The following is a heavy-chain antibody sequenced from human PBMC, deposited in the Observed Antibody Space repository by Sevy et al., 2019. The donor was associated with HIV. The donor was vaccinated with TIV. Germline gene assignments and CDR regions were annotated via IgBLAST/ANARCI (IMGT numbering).Heavy chain of an antibody. V-gene: IGHV3-30-3*01. D-gene: IGHD3-22*01. Sequence: GGSLRLSCAASEFTFSSYAMHWVRQAPGKGLEWVAVISYDGSNKYYANSVKGRFTISRDNSKNTLYLQMNSLRAEDTAVYYCARVNSGIVVVISPQYYFDYWGQGTLVTVSS. CDR1: EFTFSSYA. J-gene: IGHJ4*02. CDR3: ARVNSGIVVVISPQYYFDY. CDR2: ISYDGSNK.